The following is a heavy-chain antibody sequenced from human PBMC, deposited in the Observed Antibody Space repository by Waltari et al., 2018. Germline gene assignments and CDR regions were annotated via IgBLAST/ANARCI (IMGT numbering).Heavy chain of an antibody. CDR3: ASDPRWYESGD. CDR1: AFSVRGNH. J-gene: IGHJ4*02. Sequence: EVPLVDSGGGLIQPGGSLNLSCVASAFSVRGNHMSWFRQAPGEGLEWGSVIYSCGRTKYAESVKCRITISRDRSKNTVYRRMSSLRVEDTAIYYCASDPRWYESGDGGQGTLGTVSS. V-gene: IGHV3-53*01. CDR2: IYSCGRT. D-gene: IGHD2-15*01.